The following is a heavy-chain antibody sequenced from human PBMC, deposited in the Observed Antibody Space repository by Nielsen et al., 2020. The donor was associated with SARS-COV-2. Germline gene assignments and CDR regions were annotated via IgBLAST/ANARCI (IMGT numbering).Heavy chain of an antibody. V-gene: IGHV5-10-1*01. CDR3: ARVIVGATRCAFDI. CDR1: GYSFTSYW. J-gene: IGHJ3*02. Sequence: GESLKISCKGSGYSFTSYWISWVRQMPGKGLEWMGRIDPSDSYTNYSPSFQGHVTIAADKSISTAYLQWSSLKASDTAMYYCARVIVGATRCAFDIWGQGTMVTVSS. D-gene: IGHD1-26*01. CDR2: IDPSDSYT.